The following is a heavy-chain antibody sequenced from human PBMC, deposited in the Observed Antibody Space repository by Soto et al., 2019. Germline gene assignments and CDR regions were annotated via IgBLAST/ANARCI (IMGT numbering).Heavy chain of an antibody. CDR1: GFTFGSYD. D-gene: IGHD3-3*01. CDR3: AAENQHRNVLRFLEWGGPDYYYMDV. CDR2: IGTAGDT. Sequence: PGGSLRLSCAASGFTFGSYDMHWVRQATGKGLEWVSAIGTAGDTYYPGSVKGRFTISRENAKNSLYLQMNSLRAEDTAVYYCAAENQHRNVLRFLEWGGPDYYYMDVWGKGTTVTVSS. V-gene: IGHV3-13*01. J-gene: IGHJ6*03.